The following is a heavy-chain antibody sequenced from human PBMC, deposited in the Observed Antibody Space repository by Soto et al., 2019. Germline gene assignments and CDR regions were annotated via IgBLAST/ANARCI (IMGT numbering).Heavy chain of an antibody. CDR3: ASLQREAGADY. V-gene: IGHV3-30*04. CDR2: ISDDGRNK. J-gene: IGHJ4*02. CDR1: GFTFSSSA. Sequence: QVQLVESGGGVVQPGRSLRLSCVVSGFTFSSSAMHWVRQAPGKGLEWVAGISDDGRNKDYADSVKGRFTISRDNSKNTLYLQMNSLRPEDTGVYYCASLQREAGADYWGQGTLVTVSS. D-gene: IGHD6-13*01.